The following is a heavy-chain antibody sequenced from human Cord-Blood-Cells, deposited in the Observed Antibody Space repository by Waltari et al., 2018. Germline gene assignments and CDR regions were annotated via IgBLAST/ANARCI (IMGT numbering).Heavy chain of an antibody. D-gene: IGHD2-21*02. Sequence: VQLVQSGAEVKKPGSSVKVSCKASGGTFGSYAISWVRQAPGQGLEWMGGIIPIFGTANYAQKFQGRVTITADESTSTAYMELSSLRSEDTSVYYCARVVVVTAIPYYYYGMDVWGQGTTVTVSS. CDR1: GGTFGSYA. J-gene: IGHJ6*02. CDR2: IIPIFGTA. CDR3: ARVVVVTAIPYYYYGMDV. V-gene: IGHV1-69*01.